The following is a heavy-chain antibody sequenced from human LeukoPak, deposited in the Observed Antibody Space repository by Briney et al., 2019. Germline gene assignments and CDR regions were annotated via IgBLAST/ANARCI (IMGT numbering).Heavy chain of an antibody. D-gene: IGHD2-15*01. V-gene: IGHV3-48*03. CDR3: AKWWGNYCSGGSCMIKDY. Sequence: PGGSLRLSCAASGFTFSSYEMNWVRQAPGKGLEWVSYISSSGSTIYYADSVKGRFTISRDNAKNSLYLQMNSLRAEDTAVYYCAKWWGNYCSGGSCMIKDYWGQGTLVTVSS. CDR1: GFTFSSYE. CDR2: ISSSGSTI. J-gene: IGHJ4*02.